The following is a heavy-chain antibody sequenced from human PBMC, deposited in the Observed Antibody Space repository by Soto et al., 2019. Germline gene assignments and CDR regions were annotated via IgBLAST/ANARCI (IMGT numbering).Heavy chain of an antibody. D-gene: IGHD6-13*01. CDR3: ARAIAAAGRADY. CDR2: INHSGST. J-gene: IGHJ4*02. Sequence: PSETLSLTCAVYGGSFSGYYWSWIRQPPGKGLEWIGEINHSGSTNYNPSLKSRVTISVDTSKNQFSLKLSSVTAADTAVYYCARAIAAAGRADYWSQGTLVTVSS. V-gene: IGHV4-34*01. CDR1: GGSFSGYY.